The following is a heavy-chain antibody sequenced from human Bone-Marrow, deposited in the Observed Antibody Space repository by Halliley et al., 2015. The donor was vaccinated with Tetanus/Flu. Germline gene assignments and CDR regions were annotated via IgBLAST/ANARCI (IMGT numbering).Heavy chain of an antibody. D-gene: IGHD7-27*01. V-gene: IGHV1-69*01. CDR3: AIWETGVGDS. J-gene: IGHJ4*02. CDR1: GGTFRSYA. Sequence: QVQLVQSGAEVKRPGSSVKVSCKASGGTFRSYAISWVRQAPGQGLEWVGGIIPLFRTPNYAQKFQDRVTITADESTSTAYMQLSSLRSEDTAVYYCAIWETGVGDSWGQGTLVSVSS. CDR2: IIPLFRTP.